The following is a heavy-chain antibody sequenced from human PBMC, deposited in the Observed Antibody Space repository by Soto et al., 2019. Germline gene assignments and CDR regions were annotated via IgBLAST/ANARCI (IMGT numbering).Heavy chain of an antibody. J-gene: IGHJ6*03. CDR2: ISAYNGNT. CDR1: GYTFTSYG. CDR3: ARVDTAMADDYYYYCYMDV. Sequence: GASGKVSCKASGYTFTSYGISWVRQAPGQGLEWMGWISAYNGNTNYAQELQGRVTMTTDTSTSTAYMELRSLRSDDTAVYYCARVDTAMADDYYYYCYMDVWGKGTTVTVSS. V-gene: IGHV1-18*01. D-gene: IGHD5-18*01.